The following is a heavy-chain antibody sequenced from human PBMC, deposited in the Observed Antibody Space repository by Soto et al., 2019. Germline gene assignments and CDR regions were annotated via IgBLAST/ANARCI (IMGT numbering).Heavy chain of an antibody. J-gene: IGHJ4*02. CDR3: ARGGTQWLVHDY. D-gene: IGHD6-19*01. CDR2: IWYDGSNK. V-gene: IGHV3-33*01. CDR1: GFNFGSYG. Sequence: QVQLVESGGGVVQPGRSLRLSCAASGFNFGSYGMHWVRQAPGKGLEWVAVIWYDGSNKYYADSVKGRFTISRDNSKNMLYLQMNSLRADDTAVYYCARGGTQWLVHDYWGQGTQVTVSS.